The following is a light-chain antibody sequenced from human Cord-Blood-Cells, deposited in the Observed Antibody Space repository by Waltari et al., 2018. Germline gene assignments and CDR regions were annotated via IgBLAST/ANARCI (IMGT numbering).Light chain of an antibody. V-gene: IGLV2-23*03. J-gene: IGLJ2*01. CDR2: EGS. Sequence: QSALTQPASVSGSPGQSITISCTGTSSDFGSYNLVSWYQQHPGKAPKLMIYEGSKRPSGVSNRFSGSKSGNTASLTISGLQAEDEADYYCCSYAGSSTFVFGGGTKLTVL. CDR1: SSDFGSYNL. CDR3: CSYAGSSTFV.